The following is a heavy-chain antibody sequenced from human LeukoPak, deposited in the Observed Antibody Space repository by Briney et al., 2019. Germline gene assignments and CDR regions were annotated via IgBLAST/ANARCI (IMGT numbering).Heavy chain of an antibody. CDR1: GYTFTGYY. Sequence: EASVKVSCKASGYTFTGYYMHWVRQAPGQGLEWMGWINPNSGGTNYAQKFQGRVTMTRDTSISTAYMELSRLRSDDTAVYYCARVPPLRATNPFDYWGQGTLVTVSS. V-gene: IGHV1-2*02. CDR3: ARVPPLRATNPFDY. J-gene: IGHJ4*02. D-gene: IGHD5-12*01. CDR2: INPNSGGT.